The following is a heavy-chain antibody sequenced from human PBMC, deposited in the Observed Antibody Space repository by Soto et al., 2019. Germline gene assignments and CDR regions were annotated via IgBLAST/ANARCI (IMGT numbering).Heavy chain of an antibody. V-gene: IGHV3-30-3*01. Sequence: QVQLVESGGGVVQPGRSLRLSCAASGFTFSSYAMHWVRQAPGKGLEWVAVISYDGSNKYYADSVKGRFTSSRDNSKNTRYLQRNSVSAADTAVYYCARESQKWELLDWFDPWGQGTLVTVSS. J-gene: IGHJ5*02. CDR1: GFTFSSYA. D-gene: IGHD1-26*01. CDR3: ARESQKWELLDWFDP. CDR2: ISYDGSNK.